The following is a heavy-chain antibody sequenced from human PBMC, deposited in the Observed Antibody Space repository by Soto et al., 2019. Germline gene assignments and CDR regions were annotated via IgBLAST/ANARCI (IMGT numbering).Heavy chain of an antibody. D-gene: IGHD3-3*01. CDR2: IYYSGST. Sequence: SETLSLTCTVSGGSISSYYWSWIRQPPGKGLEWIGYIYYSGSTNYNPSLKSRVTISVDTSKNQFSLKLSSVTAADTAVYYCARDIGYDFWSGYSTQYYYYMDVWGKGTTVTVSS. V-gene: IGHV4-59*01. CDR1: GGSISSYY. J-gene: IGHJ6*03. CDR3: ARDIGYDFWSGYSTQYYYYMDV.